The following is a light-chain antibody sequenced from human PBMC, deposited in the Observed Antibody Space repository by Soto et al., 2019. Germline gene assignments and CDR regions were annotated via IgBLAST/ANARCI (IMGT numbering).Light chain of an antibody. J-gene: IGLJ3*02. CDR2: EVS. V-gene: IGLV2-8*01. CDR1: SSDVGGYNY. Sequence: QSVLTQPPSASGSPGQSVTISCTGTSSDVGGYNYVSWYQQHPGKAPKLMIYEVSKRPSGVPDRFSGSKSGNTASLTVSGLQAEDEADYYCSSYAGSNKAVFGGGTKLTVL. CDR3: SSYAGSNKAV.